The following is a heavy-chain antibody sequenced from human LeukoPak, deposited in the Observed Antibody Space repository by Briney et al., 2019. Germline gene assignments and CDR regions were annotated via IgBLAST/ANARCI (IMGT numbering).Heavy chain of an antibody. J-gene: IGHJ5*02. Sequence: ASVKVSCKASGYTFTSYGISWVRQAPGQGLEWMGWISAYNGNTNYAQKLQCRVTMTKIRSTSTAYMELRSLRSDDTAVYYCARDRDNWFDPWGQGTLVTVSS. CDR3: ARDRDNWFDP. CDR1: GYTFTSYG. V-gene: IGHV1-18*01. CDR2: ISAYNGNT.